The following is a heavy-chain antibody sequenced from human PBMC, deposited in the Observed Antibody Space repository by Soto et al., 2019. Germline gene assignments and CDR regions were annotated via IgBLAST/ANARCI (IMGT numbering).Heavy chain of an antibody. J-gene: IGHJ4*02. V-gene: IGHV3-15*01. CDR3: TTELAAAGYYLFDY. Sequence: PGGSLRLSCAASGFTFSNACMSWVRQAPGKGLEWVGRIKSKTDGGTTDYAAPVKGRFTISRDDSKNTLYLQMNSLKTEDTAVYYCTTELAAAGYYLFDYWGQGTLVTVSS. CDR1: GFTFSNAC. CDR2: IKSKTDGGTT. D-gene: IGHD6-13*01.